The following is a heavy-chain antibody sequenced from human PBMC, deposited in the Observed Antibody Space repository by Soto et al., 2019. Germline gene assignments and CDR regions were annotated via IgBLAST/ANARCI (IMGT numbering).Heavy chain of an antibody. Sequence: QVQLVQSGGGGVKPGGSLRLSCPASGFTFSSYARPWVRQAQGKGLEWVAVIWYDGSKIYYADSVKGRFTISRDNSKSTLYLQMNSLRAEDTAVYYCARPLEQHQLGFGMDVWGQGSPVTVSS. CDR2: IWYDGSKI. CDR3: ARPLEQHQLGFGMDV. CDR1: GFTFSSYA. V-gene: IGHV3-33*01. J-gene: IGHJ6*01. D-gene: IGHD6-13*01.